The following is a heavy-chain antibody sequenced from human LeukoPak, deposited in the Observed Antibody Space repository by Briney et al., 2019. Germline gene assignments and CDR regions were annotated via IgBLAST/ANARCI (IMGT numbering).Heavy chain of an antibody. D-gene: IGHD3-22*01. CDR2: IYSGGST. CDR1: GFTVSSNY. CDR3: AREREAPTYYYDSSGSFDY. V-gene: IGHV3-66*01. Sequence: GRSLRLSCAASGFTVSSNYMSWVRQAPGKGLEWVSVIYSGGSTYYADSVKGRFTISRDNSKNTLYLQMNSLRAEDTAVYYCAREREAPTYYYDSSGSFDYWGQGTLVTVSS. J-gene: IGHJ4*02.